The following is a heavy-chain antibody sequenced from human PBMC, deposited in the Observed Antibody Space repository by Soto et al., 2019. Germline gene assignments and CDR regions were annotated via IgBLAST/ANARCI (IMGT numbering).Heavy chain of an antibody. Sequence: GGSLRLSCAASGFTFSSYSMNWVRQAPGKGLEWVSSISSSSSYIYYADSVKGRFTISRDNAKNSLYLQMNSLRAEDTAVYYCARDLVGTTINYYYYGMDVWGQGTTVTVS. J-gene: IGHJ6*02. V-gene: IGHV3-21*01. CDR1: GFTFSSYS. CDR2: ISSSSSYI. D-gene: IGHD1-1*01. CDR3: ARDLVGTTINYYYYGMDV.